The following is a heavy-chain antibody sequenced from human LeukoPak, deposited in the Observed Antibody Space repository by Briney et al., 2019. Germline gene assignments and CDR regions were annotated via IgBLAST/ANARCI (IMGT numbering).Heavy chain of an antibody. J-gene: IGHJ3*02. Sequence: PSETLFLICAVYGGSFSGSYWRWIRQSPGKGLEWIGEIIQSGSTTYNPSLKSRVTISIDTSKNQFSLKLSSVTAADTAVYYCARGGGDWNDAYQNAFDIWDQGTMGTVSS. CDR1: GGSFSGSY. D-gene: IGHD1-1*01. CDR2: IIQSGST. V-gene: IGHV4-34*01. CDR3: ARGGGDWNDAYQNAFDI.